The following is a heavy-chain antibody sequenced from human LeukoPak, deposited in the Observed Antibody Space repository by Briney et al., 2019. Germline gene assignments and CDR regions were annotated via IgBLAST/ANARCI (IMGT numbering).Heavy chain of an antibody. D-gene: IGHD1-26*01. J-gene: IGHJ4*02. Sequence: GGSLRLSCAASGFTFSSYWMSWVRQAPGKGLEWVANIKQDGSERYYVDSVKGRFTISRDNAKNSLYLQMNSLRAEDTAVYYCARDVWAGGSYSDYWGQGTLVTVSS. CDR1: GFTFSSYW. CDR2: IKQDGSER. CDR3: ARDVWAGGSYSDY. V-gene: IGHV3-7*01.